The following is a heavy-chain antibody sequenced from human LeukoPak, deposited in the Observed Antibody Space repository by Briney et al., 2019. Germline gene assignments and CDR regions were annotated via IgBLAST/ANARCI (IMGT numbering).Heavy chain of an antibody. CDR2: MNPNSGNT. D-gene: IGHD3-16*01. CDR3: GCGLLGIVVY. V-gene: IGHV1-8*01. J-gene: IGHJ4*02. CDR1: GYTFTSYY. Sequence: ASVKVSCKASGYTFTSYYMHWVRQATGQGLEWMGWMNPNSGNTGYAQKFQGRVTMTRNTSISTAYMELSSLRSEDTAVYYCGCGLLGIVVYWGQGTLVTVS.